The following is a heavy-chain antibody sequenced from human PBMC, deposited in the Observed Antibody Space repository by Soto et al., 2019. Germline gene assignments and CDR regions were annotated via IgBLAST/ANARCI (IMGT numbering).Heavy chain of an antibody. CDR2: INPNSGGT. J-gene: IGHJ6*02. CDR1: GYTFTGYY. Sequence: ASVKVSCKASGYTFTGYYMHWVRQAPGQGLEWMGWINPNSGGTNYAQKFQGWVTMTRDTSISTAYMELSRLRSDDTAVYYCAREREDEDIVATMGAMDVWGQGTTVTVSS. CDR3: AREREDEDIVATMGAMDV. D-gene: IGHD5-12*01. V-gene: IGHV1-2*04.